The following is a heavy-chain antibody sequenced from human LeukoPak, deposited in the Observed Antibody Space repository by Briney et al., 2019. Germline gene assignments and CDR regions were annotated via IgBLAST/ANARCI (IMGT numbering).Heavy chain of an antibody. J-gene: IGHJ4*02. CDR1: GGSFSGYY. CDR3: ARLHDDYGDYGGDY. V-gene: IGHV4-34*01. Sequence: KPSETLSLTCAVYGGSFSGYYWSWIRQPPGKGLEWIGEINHSGSTNYNPSLKSRVTISVDTSKNQFSLKLSSVTAADTAVYYCARLHDDYGDYGGDYWGQGTLVTVSS. D-gene: IGHD4-17*01. CDR2: INHSGST.